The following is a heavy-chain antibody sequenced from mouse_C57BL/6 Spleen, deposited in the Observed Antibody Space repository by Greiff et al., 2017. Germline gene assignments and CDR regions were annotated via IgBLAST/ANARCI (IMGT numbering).Heavy chain of an antibody. CDR3: ARSVDSSGYDAMDD. CDR2: IYPGDGDT. D-gene: IGHD3-2*02. Sequence: VQLQQSGPELVKPGASVKISCKASGYAFSSSWMNWVKQRPGKGLEWIGRIYPGDGDTNYNGKFKGKATLTADKSSSTAYMQLSSLTSEDSAVYFCARSVDSSGYDAMDDWGQGTSVTVSS. CDR1: GYAFSSSW. V-gene: IGHV1-82*01. J-gene: IGHJ4*01.